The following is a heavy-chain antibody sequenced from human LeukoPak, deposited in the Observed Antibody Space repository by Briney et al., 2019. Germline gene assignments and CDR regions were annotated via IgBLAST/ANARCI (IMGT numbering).Heavy chain of an antibody. V-gene: IGHV3-74*01. J-gene: IGHJ4*02. CDR3: AREASSGTAMVDY. CDR2: INSDVSST. CDR1: GFTFSSYW. Sequence: GGSLRLSCEASGFTFSSYWMHWVRQAPGKGLVWVSRINSDVSSTSYADSVKGRFTISRDNANNTLSLQMNSLRAEDTAVYFCAREASSGTAMVDYWGQGTLVSVSS. D-gene: IGHD5-18*01.